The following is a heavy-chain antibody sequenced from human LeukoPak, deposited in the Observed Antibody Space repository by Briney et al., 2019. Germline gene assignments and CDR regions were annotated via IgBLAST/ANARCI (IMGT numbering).Heavy chain of an antibody. CDR3: AREMTTVNLVMRVNDY. Sequence: ASVKVSCKASGYTFTSYDMHWVRQAPGQGLEWMGIINPSGGSTSYAQKFQGRVTMSRDTSTSTVYMELSSLRSEDTAVYYCAREMTTVNLVMRVNDYWGQGTLVTVSS. V-gene: IGHV1-46*01. CDR1: GYTFTSYD. J-gene: IGHJ4*02. D-gene: IGHD4-17*01. CDR2: INPSGGST.